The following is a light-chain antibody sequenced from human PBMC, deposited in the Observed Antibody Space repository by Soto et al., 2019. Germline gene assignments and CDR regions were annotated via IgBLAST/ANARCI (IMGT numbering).Light chain of an antibody. V-gene: IGLV2-14*01. CDR1: SSDVGGYDY. Sequence: QSALTQPASVSGSPGQSNTISCTGTSSDVGGYDYVSWYQHHPGKVPKLIYEVSKRPSGVSHRFSGSKSGNTASLTISGLQTEDEADYYCSSYTTTSALVFGGGTKLTVL. CDR2: EVS. CDR3: SSYTTTSALV. J-gene: IGLJ2*01.